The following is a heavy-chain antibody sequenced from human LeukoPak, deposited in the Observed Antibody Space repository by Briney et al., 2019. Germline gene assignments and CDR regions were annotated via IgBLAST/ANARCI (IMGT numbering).Heavy chain of an antibody. J-gene: IGHJ4*02. CDR3: ARAPYYDFWSGYHFDY. V-gene: IGHV4-61*02. D-gene: IGHD3-3*01. CDR2: IYTSGST. CDR1: GGSISSGSYY. Sequence: SQTLSLTCTVSGGSISSGSYYWSWIRQPAGKGLEWIGRIYTSGSTNYNPSLKSRVTISVDTSKNQFSLKLGSVTAADTAVYYCARAPYYDFWSGYHFDYWGQGTLVTVSS.